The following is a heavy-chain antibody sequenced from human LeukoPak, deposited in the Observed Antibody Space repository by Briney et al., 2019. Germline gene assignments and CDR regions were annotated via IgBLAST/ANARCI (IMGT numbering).Heavy chain of an antibody. Sequence: GGSLRLSCAASGFTFSSYSMNWVRQAPGKGLEWVSSISSSSSYIYYADSVKGRFTISRDNAKNSLYLQMNSLRAEDTAVYYCARDGRGDWDFDYWGQGSLVTVSS. V-gene: IGHV3-21*01. CDR1: GFTFSSYS. D-gene: IGHD1-1*01. J-gene: IGHJ4*02. CDR3: ARDGRGDWDFDY. CDR2: ISSSSSYI.